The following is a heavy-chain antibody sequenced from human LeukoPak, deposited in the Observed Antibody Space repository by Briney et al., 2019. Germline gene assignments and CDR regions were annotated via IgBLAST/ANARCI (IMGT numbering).Heavy chain of an antibody. CDR1: GYIFTGYY. Sequence: GASVKVSCKASGYIFTGYYIHWVRQAPGQGLEWMGYINPNSGYTNYAQTLQDRVTMTRDTSISTAYMELSRLTSDDTAVYYCARDLSSTSNWEFDYWGQGTLVTVSS. V-gene: IGHV1-2*02. CDR3: ARDLSSTSNWEFDY. J-gene: IGHJ4*02. CDR2: INPNSGYT. D-gene: IGHD7-27*01.